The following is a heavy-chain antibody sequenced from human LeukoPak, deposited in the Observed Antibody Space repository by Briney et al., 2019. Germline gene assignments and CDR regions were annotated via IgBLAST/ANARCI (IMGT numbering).Heavy chain of an antibody. V-gene: IGHV4-59*12. CDR3: AKDDYYGSGSHFDY. Sequence: SETLSLTCTVSGGSISSYYWSWIRQPQGKGLEWIGYIYYSGSTNYSPSLKSRVTISVDTSKNQFSLKLSSVTAADTAVYYCAKDDYYGSGSHFDYWGQGTLVTVSS. D-gene: IGHD3-10*01. CDR2: IYYSGST. CDR1: GGSISSYY. J-gene: IGHJ4*02.